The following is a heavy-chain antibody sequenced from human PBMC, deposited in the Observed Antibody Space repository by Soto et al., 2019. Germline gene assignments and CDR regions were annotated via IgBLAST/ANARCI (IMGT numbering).Heavy chain of an antibody. J-gene: IGHJ6*02. Sequence: PGGSLRLSCAASGFTFSINARSWVRQAPGKGLEWVSTISGSGGSTYYADSVKGRFTISRDNSKNTLYLQMNSLRAEDTAVYYCAKPDIAVAGTYGPRYYYYGMDVWGQGTTVTVSS. V-gene: IGHV3-23*01. CDR3: AKPDIAVAGTYGPRYYYYGMDV. CDR1: GFTFSINA. D-gene: IGHD6-19*01. CDR2: ISGSGGST.